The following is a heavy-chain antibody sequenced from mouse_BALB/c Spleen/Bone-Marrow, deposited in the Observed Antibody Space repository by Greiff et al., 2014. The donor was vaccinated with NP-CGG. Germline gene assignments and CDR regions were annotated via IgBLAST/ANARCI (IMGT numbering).Heavy chain of an antibody. J-gene: IGHJ2*01. CDR1: GYPITSDYA. D-gene: IGHD2-4*01. CDR2: ISYSGST. Sequence: EVQLQQSGPGLVKPSQSLSLTCTVTGYPITSDYAWNWIRQFPGNKLEWMGYISYSGSTSYNPSLKSRISITRDTSKNQFFLQLNSVTAEDTATYYCTRYDYDGVDYWGQGTTLTVSS. V-gene: IGHV3-2*02. CDR3: TRYDYDGVDY.